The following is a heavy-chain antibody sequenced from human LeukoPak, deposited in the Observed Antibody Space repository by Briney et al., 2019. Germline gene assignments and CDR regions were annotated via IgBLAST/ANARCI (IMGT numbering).Heavy chain of an antibody. D-gene: IGHD3-9*01. Sequence: SETLSLTCTVSGGSISSSSYYWSWIRQPPGKGLEWIGSIYYSGSTYYNPSLKSRVTISVDTSKNQFSLKLSSVTAADTAVYYCARAAYDILTGYSFDYWGQGTLVTVSS. CDR3: ARAAYDILTGYSFDY. V-gene: IGHV4-39*07. CDR2: IYYSGST. CDR1: GGSISSSSYY. J-gene: IGHJ4*02.